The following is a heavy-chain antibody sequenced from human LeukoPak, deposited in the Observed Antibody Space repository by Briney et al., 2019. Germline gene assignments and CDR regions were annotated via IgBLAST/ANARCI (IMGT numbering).Heavy chain of an antibody. CDR1: GGSISSYY. J-gene: IGHJ4*02. Sequence: TSESLSLTCTVAGGSISSYYWGWIRQPAGKGLGWVGYIYYSGSTNYHPSLKSRVTISVDTSKNQFSLKLSSVTAADTGVYYCAACDIVVVPAGYNYWGQGPLVTVYS. D-gene: IGHD2-2*01. CDR2: IYYSGST. CDR3: AACDIVVVPAGYNY. V-gene: IGHV4-59*01.